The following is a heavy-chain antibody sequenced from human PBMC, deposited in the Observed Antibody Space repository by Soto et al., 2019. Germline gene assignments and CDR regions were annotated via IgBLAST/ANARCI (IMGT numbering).Heavy chain of an antibody. V-gene: IGHV4-34*01. J-gene: IGHJ6*02. CDR3: ARARIGTYYYYGLDV. CDR1: GGSFSYYY. Sequence: PSETLSLTXAVSGGSFSYYYWSWIRQPPGKGLEWIGEIDHSGSPDYNPSLKSRVTMSVDTSKNQFSLKVRSVTAADTAVYYCARARIGTYYYYGLDVWGQGTTVTVSS. D-gene: IGHD1-26*01. CDR2: IDHSGSP.